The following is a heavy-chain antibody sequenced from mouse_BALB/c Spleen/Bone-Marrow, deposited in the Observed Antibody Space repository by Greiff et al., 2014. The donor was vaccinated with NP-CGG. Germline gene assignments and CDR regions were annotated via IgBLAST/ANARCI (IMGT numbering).Heavy chain of an antibody. CDR3: AHDAPFAY. D-gene: IGHD2-3*01. CDR1: GFNIKDTY. CDR2: IDPANGNT. V-gene: IGHV14-3*02. J-gene: IGHJ3*01. Sequence: VQLKESGAELVKPGASVKLSCTTSGFNIKDTYIHWVKQRPEQGLEWIGRIDPANGNTKYDPEFQGKATITADTSSSTAYLHLSSLTFEDTAVYSCAHDAPFAYWGQGTLVTVSA.